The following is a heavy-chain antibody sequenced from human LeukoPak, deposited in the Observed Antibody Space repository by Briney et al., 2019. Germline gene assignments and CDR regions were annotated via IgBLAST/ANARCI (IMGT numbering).Heavy chain of an antibody. V-gene: IGHV3-21*01. CDR3: ASGPATAGPDH. CDR2: ISSSSSYI. Sequence: GRSLRLSCAASGFTFSSYAMNWVRQAPGKGLEWVSSISSSSSYIYYADSVKGRFTISRDNAKNSLYLQMNSLRAEDTAVYYCASGPATAGPDHWGQGTLVTVSS. CDR1: GFTFSSYA. D-gene: IGHD2-2*01. J-gene: IGHJ4*02.